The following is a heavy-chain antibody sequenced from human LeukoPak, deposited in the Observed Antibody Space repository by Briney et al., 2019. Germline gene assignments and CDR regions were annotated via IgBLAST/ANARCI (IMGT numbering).Heavy chain of an antibody. V-gene: IGHV3-23*01. Sequence: GGSLRLSCAASGFTFSSDAMSWVRQAPGKGLEWVSAIGGSGGSTYYADSVKGRFTISRDNSKNTLYLQMNSLRAEDTAVYYCAKASATVTTMAVTFDYWGQGTLVTVSS. CDR1: GFTFSSDA. CDR3: AKASATVTTMAVTFDY. J-gene: IGHJ4*02. CDR2: IGGSGGST. D-gene: IGHD4-17*01.